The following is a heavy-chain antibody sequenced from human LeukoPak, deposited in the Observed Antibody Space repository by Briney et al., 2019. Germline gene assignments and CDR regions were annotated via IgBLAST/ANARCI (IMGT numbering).Heavy chain of an antibody. CDR3: ARETMIDYYYYGMDV. V-gene: IGHV1-3*01. CDR1: GYTFTTYA. CDR2: INVGNANT. Sequence: ASVKVSCKASGYTFTTYAIHWVRQAPGQRLEWMGWINVGNANTKYSQKLQGRVTITRDTSASTAYMELSTLRSEDTAVYYCARETMIDYYYYGMDVWGQGTTVTVSS. D-gene: IGHD2-21*01. J-gene: IGHJ6*02.